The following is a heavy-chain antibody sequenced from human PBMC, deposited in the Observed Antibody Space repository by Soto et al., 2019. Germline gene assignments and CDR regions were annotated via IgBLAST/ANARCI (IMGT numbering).Heavy chain of an antibody. CDR3: AKDGKSFYYYGMDV. V-gene: IGHV3-23*01. CDR1: GFTFTNYG. J-gene: IGHJ6*02. Sequence: AGGSLRLSCAASGFTFTNYGMNWVRQAPGKGLEWVSAISGSGGSTYYADSVKGRFTISRDNSKNTLYLQMNSLRAEDTAVYYCAKDGKSFYYYGMDVWGQGTTVTVSS. D-gene: IGHD1-26*01. CDR2: ISGSGGST.